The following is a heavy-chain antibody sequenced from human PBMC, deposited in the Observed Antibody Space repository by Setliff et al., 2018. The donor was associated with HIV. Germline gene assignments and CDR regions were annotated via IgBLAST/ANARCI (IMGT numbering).Heavy chain of an antibody. J-gene: IGHJ4*02. V-gene: IGHV3-30*04. CDR1: GFTFSNYA. CDR3: ARGSPSTVTTAVYPLIGY. D-gene: IGHD4-17*01. Sequence: GGSLRLSCAASGFTFSNYALHWVRQAPGKGLEWVAVISYDGGDKYYVESVKGRFTISRDNSKNTLYLQMNSLRAEDTAVYYCARGSPSTVTTAVYPLIGYWGQGTLVTVSS. CDR2: ISYDGGDK.